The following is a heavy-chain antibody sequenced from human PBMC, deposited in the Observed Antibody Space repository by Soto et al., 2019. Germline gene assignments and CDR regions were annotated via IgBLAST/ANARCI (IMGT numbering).Heavy chain of an antibody. V-gene: IGHV1-18*04. CDR3: ARLQGRLYYDFGSGYFDAALQGYGMDV. D-gene: IGHD3-3*01. CDR2: ISAYNGNT. CDR1: GYTFTSYG. Sequence: ASVKVSCKASGYTFTSYGLSWVRQAPGQGLEWMGWISAYNGNTNYAPKLQGRVTMTTDTSTSTAYMELRSLRSDDTAVYYCARLQGRLYYDFGSGYFDAALQGYGMDVWGQGTTVTVSS. J-gene: IGHJ6*02.